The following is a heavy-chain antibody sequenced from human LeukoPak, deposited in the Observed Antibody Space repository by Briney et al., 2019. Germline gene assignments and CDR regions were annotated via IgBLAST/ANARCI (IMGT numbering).Heavy chain of an antibody. Sequence: GGSLRLSCAASGFTFSSYAMSWVRQAPGKGLEWVSAISGSGGSTYYADSMKGRFTISRDNSKNTLYLQMNSLRAEDTAVYYCAKDDGAAAGTNNDYWGQGTLVTVSS. D-gene: IGHD6-13*01. CDR3: AKDDGAAAGTNNDY. J-gene: IGHJ4*02. CDR1: GFTFSSYA. CDR2: ISGSGGST. V-gene: IGHV3-23*01.